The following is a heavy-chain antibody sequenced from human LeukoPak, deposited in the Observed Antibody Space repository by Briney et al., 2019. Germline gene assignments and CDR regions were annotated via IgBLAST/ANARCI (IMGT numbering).Heavy chain of an antibody. V-gene: IGHV3-21*01. J-gene: IGHJ4*02. CDR3: TSSRGSRYGYRALEQPPTPVD. CDR1: GFTLRTYS. Sequence: GGSLRLSCVPSGFTLRTYSMNWVRQPPGGGLGWVSSISSSSSSYIYYAASVRGRFPICRDNPMNSLYLQMNRLRAEDTAVYYCTSSRGSRYGYRALEQPPTPVDWGQGTLVTVSS. CDR2: ISSSSSSYI. D-gene: IGHD5-18*01.